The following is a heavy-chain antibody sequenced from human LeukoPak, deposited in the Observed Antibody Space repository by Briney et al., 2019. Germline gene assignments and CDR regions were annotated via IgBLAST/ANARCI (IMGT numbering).Heavy chain of an antibody. CDR1: GGSFSGYY. Sequence: SETLSLTCAVYGGSFSGYYWSWIRQPPGKGLEWIGEIIHSGSTNYNPSLKSRVTISVDTSKNQFSLRLSSVTAADTAVYYCARGQQESRWELQEAYFDCWGQGTLVTVSS. CDR2: IIHSGST. CDR3: ARGQQESRWELQEAYFDC. J-gene: IGHJ4*02. V-gene: IGHV4-34*01. D-gene: IGHD1-26*01.